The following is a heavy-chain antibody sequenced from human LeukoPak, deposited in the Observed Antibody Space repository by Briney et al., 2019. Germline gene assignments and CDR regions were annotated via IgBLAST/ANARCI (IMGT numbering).Heavy chain of an antibody. CDR3: ARRAGYSSSSAQSPFDY. CDR1: GGSISSSSYY. V-gene: IGHV4-39*01. Sequence: PSETLSLTCTVSGGSISSSSYYWGWIRQPPGKGLEWIGSMYYSRSTYYNPSLKSRVTISVDTSKNQFSLKLSSVTAADTAVYYCARRAGYSSSSAQSPFDYWGQGTLVTVSS. CDR2: MYYSRST. D-gene: IGHD6-13*01. J-gene: IGHJ4*02.